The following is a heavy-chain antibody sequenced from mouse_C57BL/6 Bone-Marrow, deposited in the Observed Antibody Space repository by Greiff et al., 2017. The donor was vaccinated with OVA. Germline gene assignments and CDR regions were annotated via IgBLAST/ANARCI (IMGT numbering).Heavy chain of an antibody. V-gene: IGHV1-26*01. CDR2: INPNNGGT. J-gene: IGHJ1*03. CDR1: GYTFTDYY. D-gene: IGHD1-1*01. Sequence: EVQLQQSGPELVKPGASVKISCKAPGYTFTDYYMNWVKQSHGKSLEWIGDINPNNGGTSYNQKFKGKATLTVDKSSSTAYMELRSLTSEDSAVYYCARDYYGSSWYFDVWGTGTTVTVSS. CDR3: ARDYYGSSWYFDV.